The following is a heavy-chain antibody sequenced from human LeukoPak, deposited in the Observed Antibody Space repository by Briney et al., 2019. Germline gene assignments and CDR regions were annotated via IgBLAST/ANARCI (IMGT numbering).Heavy chain of an antibody. D-gene: IGHD1-7*01. Sequence: PGRSLRLSCAASGFTFDDYAMHWVRQAPGKGLEWVSGISWNSGSIGYADSVKGRFTISRDNAKNSLYLQMNSLRAEDTALYHCARGTGTVYYYYGMDVWGQGTTVTVSS. V-gene: IGHV3-9*01. J-gene: IGHJ6*02. CDR3: ARGTGTVYYYYGMDV. CDR1: GFTFDDYA. CDR2: ISWNSGSI.